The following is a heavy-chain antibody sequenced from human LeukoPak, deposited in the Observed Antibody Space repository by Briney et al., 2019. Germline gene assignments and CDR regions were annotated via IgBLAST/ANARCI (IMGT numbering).Heavy chain of an antibody. J-gene: IGHJ4*02. CDR2: IYYSGST. CDR3: ARLLGCSGGSCYFNFDY. D-gene: IGHD2-15*01. V-gene: IGHV4-39*01. CDR1: GGSISSSSYY. Sequence: SVTLSLTCTVSGGSISSSSYYWRWIRQPPGKGREWIGSIYYSGSTYYNPSLKSRVTISVDTSKNQFSLKLSSVTAADTAVYYCARLLGCSGGSCYFNFDYWGQGTLVTVSS.